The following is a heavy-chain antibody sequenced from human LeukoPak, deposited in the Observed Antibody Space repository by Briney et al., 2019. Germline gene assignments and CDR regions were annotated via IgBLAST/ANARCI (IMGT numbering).Heavy chain of an antibody. V-gene: IGHV3-48*04. CDR1: GFIFNDYS. CDR2: IISRGDTT. Sequence: GGSLRLSCAASGFIFNDYSMNWVRQAPGKGLEWVSNIISRGDTTHYADSVKGRFSISRDNAKNSVFLQLNSLRAEDTAVYYCARDRGYCSGASCDIDYWGQGTLVTVSS. J-gene: IGHJ4*02. CDR3: ARDRGYCSGASCDIDY. D-gene: IGHD2-15*01.